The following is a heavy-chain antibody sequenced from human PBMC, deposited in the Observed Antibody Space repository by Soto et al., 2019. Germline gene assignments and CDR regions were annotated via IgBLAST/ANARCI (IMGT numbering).Heavy chain of an antibody. D-gene: IGHD3-10*01. V-gene: IGHV1-18*01. CDR1: GYTFTSYG. CDR3: ARDPTRTYYYGSGADPGSWFDP. Sequence: QVQLVQSGAEVKKPGASVKVSCKASGYTFTSYGISWVRQAPGQGLEWMGWISAYNGNTNYAQKLQGRVTMTTDTSTSTAYMELRSLRSDDTAVYYCARDPTRTYYYGSGADPGSWFDPWGQGTLVTVSS. J-gene: IGHJ5*02. CDR2: ISAYNGNT.